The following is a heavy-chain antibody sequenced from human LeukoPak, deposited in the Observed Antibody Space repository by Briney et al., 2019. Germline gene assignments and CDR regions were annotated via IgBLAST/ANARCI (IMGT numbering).Heavy chain of an antibody. CDR1: PYTFTGYY. V-gene: IGHV1-2*02. CDR3: ARYVDYYDSSGYTALDY. D-gene: IGHD3-22*01. CDR2: INPSTGGT. J-gene: IGHJ4*02. Sequence: ASVKVSCKASPYTFTGYYMHWVRQAPGQGLEWMGWINPSTGGTNYAQKFQGRVTMTRDTSINTAYMELSRLRSDDTAVYYCARYVDYYDSSGYTALDYWGQGTLVTVSS.